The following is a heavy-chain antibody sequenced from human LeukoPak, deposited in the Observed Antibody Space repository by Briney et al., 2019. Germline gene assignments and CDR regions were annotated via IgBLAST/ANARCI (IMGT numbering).Heavy chain of an antibody. Sequence: PSETLSLTCTVSGGSISSSSYYWGWIRQPPGKGPEWIGSIYYSGSTYYNPSLKSRVTISVDTSKNQFSLKLSSVTAADTAVYYCARVDFVLPLGYYYMDVWGKGTTVTVSS. D-gene: IGHD3-16*01. CDR1: GGSISSSSYY. CDR3: ARVDFVLPLGYYYMDV. V-gene: IGHV4-39*07. J-gene: IGHJ6*03. CDR2: IYYSGST.